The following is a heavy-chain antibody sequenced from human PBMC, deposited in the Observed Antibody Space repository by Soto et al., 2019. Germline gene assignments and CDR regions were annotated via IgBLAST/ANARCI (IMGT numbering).Heavy chain of an antibody. CDR3: ASGRAEQWLSSGVWFAP. D-gene: IGHD6-19*01. V-gene: IGHV1-69*13. CDR2: IIPIFGTA. J-gene: IGHJ5*02. Sequence: GASVKVSCKTSGYSFTTYDINWVRQATGQGLEWMGGIIPIFGTANYAQKFQGRVTITADESTSTAYMELSSLRSEDTAVYYCASGRAEQWLSSGVWFAPLGQGTLVTGSS. CDR1: GYSFTTYD.